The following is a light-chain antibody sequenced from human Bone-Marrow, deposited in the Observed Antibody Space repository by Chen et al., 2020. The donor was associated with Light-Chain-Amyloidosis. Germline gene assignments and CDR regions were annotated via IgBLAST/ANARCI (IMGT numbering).Light chain of an antibody. Sequence: SYVLTQPPSVSVAPGQTARITCGGNNIGSKRVQRYQQKPGQAPVVVVYDDSDRPSGIPERVAGSDAGKTATLTISGVEVGDGADYYGQVWGRSSDLAVFGGGTKLTVL. J-gene: IGLJ3*02. CDR1: NIGSKR. V-gene: IGLV3-21*02. CDR2: DDS. CDR3: QVWGRSSDLAV.